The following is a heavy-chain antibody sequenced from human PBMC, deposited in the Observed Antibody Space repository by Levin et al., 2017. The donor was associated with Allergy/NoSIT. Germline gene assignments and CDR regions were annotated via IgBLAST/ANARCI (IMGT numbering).Heavy chain of an antibody. CDR2: IIPIFGTA. Sequence: SVKVSCKASGGTFSSYAISWVRQAPGQGLEWMGGIIPIFGTANYAQKFQGRVTITADKSTSTAYMELSSLRSEDTAVYYCARDDRSADVDIVATTYYYYGMDVWGQGTTVTVSS. V-gene: IGHV1-69*06. CDR1: GGTFSSYA. CDR3: ARDDRSADVDIVATTYYYYGMDV. J-gene: IGHJ6*02. D-gene: IGHD5-12*01.